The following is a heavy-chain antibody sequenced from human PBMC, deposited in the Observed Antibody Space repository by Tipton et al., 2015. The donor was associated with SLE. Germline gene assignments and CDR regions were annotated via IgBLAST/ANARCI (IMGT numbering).Heavy chain of an antibody. V-gene: IGHV3-13*01. CDR2: IGPPGDT. CDR1: GFTLSDYD. D-gene: IGHD3-16*01. Sequence: GSLRLSCAASGFTLSDYDMHWVRQGPGKGLEWVSTIGPPGDTFYPASVRGRFTISRDNVENSLYLHLDSLRAGDTAVYYCARTGRRITFGGICFDLWGQGTMVTVSS. J-gene: IGHJ3*01. CDR3: ARTGRRITFGGICFDL.